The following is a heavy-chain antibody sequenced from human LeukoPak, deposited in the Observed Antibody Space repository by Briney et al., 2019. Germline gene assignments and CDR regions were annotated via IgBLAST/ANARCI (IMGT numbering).Heavy chain of an antibody. Sequence: EASVKVSCKASAYAFTSYDTNWVRQATGQGLEWLGWMNPNSGNTGYAQKFQGRVTITRHTSISTAYMELSSLRSEDTAVYYCARSLVGASRYYFDYWGQGTLVTVSS. J-gene: IGHJ4*02. D-gene: IGHD1-26*01. CDR1: AYAFTSYD. CDR2: MNPNSGNT. CDR3: ARSLVGASRYYFDY. V-gene: IGHV1-8*03.